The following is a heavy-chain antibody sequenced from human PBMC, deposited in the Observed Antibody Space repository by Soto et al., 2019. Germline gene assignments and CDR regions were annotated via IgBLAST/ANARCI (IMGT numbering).Heavy chain of an antibody. Sequence: GGSLRLSCAASGFTFSSYAMNWLRQAPGKGLEWVSAISGRGDSTYYVDSVKGRFTISRDNSNNTLYLQMNSLRAEDTAVYYCARDRRYYDVLTGYRSNYFDDWGQGTLVPVSS. CDR3: ARDRRYYDVLTGYRSNYFDD. D-gene: IGHD3-9*01. V-gene: IGHV3-23*01. CDR2: ISGRGDST. CDR1: GFTFSSYA. J-gene: IGHJ4*02.